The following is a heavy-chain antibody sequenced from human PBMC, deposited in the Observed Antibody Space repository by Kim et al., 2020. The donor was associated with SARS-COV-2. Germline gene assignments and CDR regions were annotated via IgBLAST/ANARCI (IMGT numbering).Heavy chain of an antibody. D-gene: IGHD6-19*01. Sequence: LKGRVTISVDTSKNQFSLKLSSVTAADTAVYYCARGRRSSGWTRGEWFDPWGQGTLVTVSS. J-gene: IGHJ5*02. CDR3: ARGRRSSGWTRGEWFDP. V-gene: IGHV4-34*01.